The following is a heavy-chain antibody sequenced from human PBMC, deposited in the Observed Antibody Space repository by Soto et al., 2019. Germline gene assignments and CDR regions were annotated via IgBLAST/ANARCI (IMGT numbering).Heavy chain of an antibody. D-gene: IGHD3-16*01. V-gene: IGHV4-31*03. CDR2: IYYSGST. CDR1: GGSISSGGYY. CDR3: ARDPGRFGHYYGMDV. J-gene: IGHJ6*02. Sequence: QVQLQESGPGLVKPSQTLSLTCTVSGGSISSGGYYWSWIRQHPGKGLEWIGYIYYSGSTYYNPSLKSRVTISVDTSKNQCSLKLSSVTAADTAVYYCARDPGRFGHYYGMDVWGQGTTVTVSS.